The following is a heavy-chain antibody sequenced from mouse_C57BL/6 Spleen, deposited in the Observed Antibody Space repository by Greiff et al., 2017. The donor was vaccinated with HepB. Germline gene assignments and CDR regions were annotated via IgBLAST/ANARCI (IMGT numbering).Heavy chain of an antibody. V-gene: IGHV1-63*01. CDR1: GYTFTNYW. D-gene: IGHD1-1*01. CDR2: IYPGGGYT. Sequence: VQLVESGAELVRPGTSVKMSCKASGYTFTNYWIGWAKQRPGHGLEWIGDIYPGGGYTNYNEKFKGKATLTADKSSSTAYMQLSSLTSEDSAIYYCARARNYYGSSYWYFDVWGTGTTVTVSS. J-gene: IGHJ1*03. CDR3: ARARNYYGSSYWYFDV.